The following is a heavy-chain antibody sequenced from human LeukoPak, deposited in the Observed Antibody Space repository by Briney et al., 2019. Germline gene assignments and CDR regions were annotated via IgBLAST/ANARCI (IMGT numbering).Heavy chain of an antibody. Sequence: GGSLRLSCAASGFTFSSYAMSWVRQAPGKGLEWVSGISGSGGRTYFTDSVKGRFTISRDNSKNTLYLQMNSLRAEDTAVYYCAKDHAPYSSGWLPCDHWGQGTLVTVSS. D-gene: IGHD6-19*01. J-gene: IGHJ4*02. CDR1: GFTFSSYA. CDR2: ISGSGGRT. V-gene: IGHV3-23*01. CDR3: AKDHAPYSSGWLPCDH.